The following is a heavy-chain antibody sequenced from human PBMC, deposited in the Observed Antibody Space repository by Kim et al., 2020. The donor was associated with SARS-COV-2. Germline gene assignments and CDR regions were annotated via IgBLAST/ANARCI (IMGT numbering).Heavy chain of an antibody. CDR3: ARDRATVGEYYFDY. D-gene: IGHD4-17*01. V-gene: IGHV1-69*04. Sequence: AQKVQGRGTITADKATSTAYMELSSLRSEDTAVYYCARDRATVGEYYFDYWGQGTLVTVSS. J-gene: IGHJ4*02.